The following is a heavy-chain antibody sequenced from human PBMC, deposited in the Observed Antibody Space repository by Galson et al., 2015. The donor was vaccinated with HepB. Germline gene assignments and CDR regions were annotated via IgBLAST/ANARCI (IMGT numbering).Heavy chain of an antibody. J-gene: IGHJ6*02. CDR2: IKSKTDGGTT. V-gene: IGHV3-15*07. Sequence: SLRLSCAASGFTFSNAWMNWVRPAPGKGLEWVGRIKSKTDGGTTDYAAPVKGRFTISRDDSKNTLYLQMNSLKTEDTAVYYCTTDSGVLGYCSGGSCGSVWGQGTTVTVSS. CDR3: TTDSGVLGYCSGGSCGSV. CDR1: GFTFSNAW. D-gene: IGHD2-15*01.